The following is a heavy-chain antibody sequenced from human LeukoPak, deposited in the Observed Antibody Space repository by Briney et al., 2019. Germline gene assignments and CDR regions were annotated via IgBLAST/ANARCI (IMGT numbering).Heavy chain of an antibody. CDR3: ATYFTVTEYYFDY. CDR2: INHSGST. V-gene: IGHV4-34*01. J-gene: IGHJ4*02. Sequence: SETLSLTCAVYGGSFSGYYWSWIRQPPGKGLEWIGEINHSGSTNYNPSLKSRFTISVDTSKNQFSLKLSSVTAADTAVYYCATYFTVTEYYFDYWGQGTLVTVSS. CDR1: GGSFSGYY. D-gene: IGHD4-11*01.